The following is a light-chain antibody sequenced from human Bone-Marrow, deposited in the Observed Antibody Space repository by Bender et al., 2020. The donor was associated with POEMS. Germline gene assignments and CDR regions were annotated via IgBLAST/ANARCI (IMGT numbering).Light chain of an antibody. Sequence: QSALTQPASVSGSPGQTITISCTGGSSDIGGDNYVSWYQHHPGKAPKLTIYDVRNRPSGVSDRFPGSKSGNTASLTISGLQAEDEADYYCSSYTSSSTRVFGGGTTLTVL. J-gene: IGLJ2*01. V-gene: IGLV2-14*03. CDR3: SSYTSSSTRV. CDR1: SSDIGGDNY. CDR2: DVR.